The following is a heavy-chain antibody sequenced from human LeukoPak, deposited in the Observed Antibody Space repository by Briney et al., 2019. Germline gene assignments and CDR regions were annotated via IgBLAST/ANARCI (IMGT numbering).Heavy chain of an antibody. D-gene: IGHD6-13*01. CDR1: GGSFSGYY. CDR3: AGTRCIAAAGHYYYYYGMDV. Sequence: SETLSLTCAVYGGSFSGYYWSWIRQPPGKGLEWIGEINHSGSTNYNPSLKSRVTISVDTSKNQFSLKLSSVTAADTAVYYCAGTRCIAAAGHYYYYYGMDVWGQGTTVIVSS. J-gene: IGHJ6*02. V-gene: IGHV4-34*01. CDR2: INHSGST.